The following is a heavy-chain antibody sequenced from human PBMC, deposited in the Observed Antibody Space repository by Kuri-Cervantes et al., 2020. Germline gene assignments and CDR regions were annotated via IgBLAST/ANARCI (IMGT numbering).Heavy chain of an antibody. V-gene: IGHV4-38-2*02. CDR3: AREVDYFDY. CDR2: IFHSGST. J-gene: IGHJ4*02. CDR1: GYSISSDYY. D-gene: IGHD2-15*01. Sequence: GSLRLSCAVSGYSISSDYYWGWIRQPPGKGLEWIGNIFHSGSTYYNPSLKSRVTISVDTSKDQFSLKLSSVTAADTAVYYCAREVDYFDYWGQGTLVTVSS.